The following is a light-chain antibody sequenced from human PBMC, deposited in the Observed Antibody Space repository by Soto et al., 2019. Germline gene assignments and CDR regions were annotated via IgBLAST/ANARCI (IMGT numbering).Light chain of an antibody. Sequence: EIVMTQSPLSLPVTPGEPASISCRSSQSLLHSDGYNYLAWYLQKPGHSPQLLIDLASSRASGVPDRFSCSGSGTDFTLKISRVEAEDVGVYYCMHDLQTPTFGGGTKVEI. CDR1: QSLLHSDGYNY. V-gene: IGKV2-28*01. CDR2: LAS. CDR3: MHDLQTPT. J-gene: IGKJ4*01.